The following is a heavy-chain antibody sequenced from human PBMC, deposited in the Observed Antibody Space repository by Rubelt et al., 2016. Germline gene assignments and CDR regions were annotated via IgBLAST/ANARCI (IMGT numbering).Heavy chain of an antibody. Sequence: QVQLVQSGAEVKKPGASVKVSCKASGYTFTSYGISWVRQAPGQGLEWMGWISAYNGNTNYAQKLQGRVTMTTDTSTSTAYMELRSLRSDGAAVYYCATVSCSGGSCYSLSLGYWGQGTLVTVSS. CDR3: ATVSCSGGSCYSLSLGY. CDR2: ISAYNGNT. CDR1: GYTFTSYG. J-gene: IGHJ4*02. D-gene: IGHD2-15*01. V-gene: IGHV1-18*01.